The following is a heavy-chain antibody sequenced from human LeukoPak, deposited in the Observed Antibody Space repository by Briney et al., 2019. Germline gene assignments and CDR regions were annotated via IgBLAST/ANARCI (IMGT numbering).Heavy chain of an antibody. CDR2: ISSSSSYI. CDR1: GFTFSTYE. Sequence: GGSLRLSCAASGFTFSTYEMNWVRQAPGKGLEWVSSISSSSSYIYYADSVKGRFTISRDNAKNSLYLQMNSLRAEDTAVYYCARDFVVVVAAHYYYYYMDVWGKGTTVTVSS. V-gene: IGHV3-21*01. J-gene: IGHJ6*03. CDR3: ARDFVVVVAAHYYYYYMDV. D-gene: IGHD2-15*01.